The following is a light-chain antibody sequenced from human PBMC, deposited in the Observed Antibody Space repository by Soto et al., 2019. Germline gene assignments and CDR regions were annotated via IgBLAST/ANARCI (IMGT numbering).Light chain of an antibody. J-gene: IGKJ1*01. Sequence: DIQMTQSPYSLSASVGDRVTLTCRTSQTIRSSLNWYQQKTGKAPKLLIFAASSLQSGVPSRFSGSRSGPDFTLTISSLQPEDFATYYCQQSYSSPPTFGQGTKVHI. CDR1: QTIRSS. CDR3: QQSYSSPPT. V-gene: IGKV1-39*01. CDR2: AAS.